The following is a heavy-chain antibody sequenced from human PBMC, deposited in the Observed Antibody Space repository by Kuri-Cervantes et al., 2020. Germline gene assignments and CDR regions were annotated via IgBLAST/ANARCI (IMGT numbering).Heavy chain of an antibody. Sequence: GGSLRLSCAASGFTFSSYGMHWVRQAPGKGLEWVAVIWYDGSNKYYADSVKGRFTISRDNSKNTLYLQMNSLRAEDTAVYYCARDAMSGYFDYWGQGTLVTVSS. J-gene: IGHJ4*02. CDR2: IWYDGSNK. CDR1: GFTFSSYG. D-gene: IGHD3-3*01. V-gene: IGHV3-33*01. CDR3: ARDAMSGYFDY.